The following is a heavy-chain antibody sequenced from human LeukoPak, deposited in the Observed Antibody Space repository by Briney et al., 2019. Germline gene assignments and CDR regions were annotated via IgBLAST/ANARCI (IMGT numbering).Heavy chain of an antibody. CDR3: ARQIAAAGTHWFDP. D-gene: IGHD6-13*01. CDR1: GGSISSYY. V-gene: IGHV4-59*01. J-gene: IGHJ5*02. Sequence: PSETLSLTCTVSGGSISSYYWSWIRQPPGKGLEWIGYIHYSGSTNYNPSLKSRVTISVDTSKNQFSLKLSSVTAADTAVYYCARQIAAAGTHWFDPWGQGTLVTVSS. CDR2: IHYSGST.